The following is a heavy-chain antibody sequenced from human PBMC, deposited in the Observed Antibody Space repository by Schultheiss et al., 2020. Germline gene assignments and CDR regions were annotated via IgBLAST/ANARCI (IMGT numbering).Heavy chain of an antibody. CDR2: IYYSGST. CDR3: ARHDSSGYYYVHAFDI. J-gene: IGHJ3*02. V-gene: IGHV4-31*03. Sequence: SETLSLTCTVSGGSISSGGYYWSWIRQHPGKGLEWIGYIYYSGSTYYNPSLKSRVTISVDTSKNQFSLKLSSVTAADTAVYYCARHDSSGYYYVHAFDIWGQGTMVTVSS. CDR1: GGSISSGGYY. D-gene: IGHD3-22*01.